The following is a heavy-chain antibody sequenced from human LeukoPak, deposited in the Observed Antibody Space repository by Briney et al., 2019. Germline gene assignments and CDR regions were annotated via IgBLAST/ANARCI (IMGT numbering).Heavy chain of an antibody. CDR2: ISGSGGST. V-gene: IGHV3-23*01. J-gene: IGHJ5*02. Sequence: AISGSGGSTYHADSVKGRFTISRDNPKNTLYLQMNSLRAEDTAVYYCAKDTGYCSSTSCPLGDWFDPWGQGTLVTVSS. CDR3: AKDTGYCSSTSCPLGDWFDP. D-gene: IGHD2-2*01.